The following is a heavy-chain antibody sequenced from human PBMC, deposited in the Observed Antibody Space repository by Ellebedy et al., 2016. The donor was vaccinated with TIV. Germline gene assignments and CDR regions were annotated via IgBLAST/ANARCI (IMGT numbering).Heavy chain of an antibody. Sequence: SETLSLTXTVSGGSISSAGYYWSWTRQHPGKGLVWFGSIYYSGSNYCSPSLKSRVTISVDMSKNQFSLKLSSVTAADTAVYYCARGSDYFDYWGQGNLVTVSS. J-gene: IGHJ4*02. CDR1: GGSISSAGYY. V-gene: IGHV4-31*03. CDR3: ARGSDYFDY. CDR2: IYYSGSN.